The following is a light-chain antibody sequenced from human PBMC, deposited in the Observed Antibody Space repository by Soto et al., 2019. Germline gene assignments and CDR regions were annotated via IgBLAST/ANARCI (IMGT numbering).Light chain of an antibody. CDR2: DVT. CDR3: SSYSNNNILGVV. CDR1: SSDVGDYNY. V-gene: IGLV2-14*03. Sequence: QSGLTQPASVSGSPGQSITISCTGTSSDVGDYNYVSWYQHHPDKAPKLIIYDVTSRPSGVSNRFSGSKSGNTASLTISGLQVEDEAEYYCSSYSNNNILGVVFGGGTQLTVL. J-gene: IGLJ2*01.